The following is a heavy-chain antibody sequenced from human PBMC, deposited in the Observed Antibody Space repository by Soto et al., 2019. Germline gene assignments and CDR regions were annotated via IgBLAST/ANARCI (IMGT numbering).Heavy chain of an antibody. CDR2: IIPIFGTA. Sequence: QVQLVQSGTEMKKPGSSVKVSCKASGGTFSRYAISWVRQAPGQGLEWLGGIIPIFGTANYAQKFQGRVTITADESTSTAYMELSSLRSEDTAVYYCAQTLGLAVAGPGRFDLWGRGTLVTVSS. J-gene: IGHJ2*01. D-gene: IGHD6-19*01. CDR1: GGTFSRYA. V-gene: IGHV1-69*12. CDR3: AQTLGLAVAGPGRFDL.